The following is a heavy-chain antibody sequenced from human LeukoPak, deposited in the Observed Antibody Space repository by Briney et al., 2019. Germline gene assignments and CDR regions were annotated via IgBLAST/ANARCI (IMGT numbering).Heavy chain of an antibody. J-gene: IGHJ4*02. CDR2: IYYTGST. Sequence: SETLSLNCTVSGASMSDYYWSWIRQPPGKGLEWIGYIYYTGSTNYNPSLKSRVTMSVDTSKNQISLKLSSVTAADSAVYYCVRRVRYFGQNDYWGQGTLVTVSS. CDR3: VRRVRYFGQNDY. D-gene: IGHD3-9*01. CDR1: GASMSDYY. V-gene: IGHV4-59*08.